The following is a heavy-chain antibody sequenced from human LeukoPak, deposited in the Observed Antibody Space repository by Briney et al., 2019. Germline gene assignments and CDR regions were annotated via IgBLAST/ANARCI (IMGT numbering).Heavy chain of an antibody. CDR2: IYYSGNT. CDR3: ARTAYSNYVIDY. V-gene: IGHV4-39*01. Sequence: SETLSLTCTVSSASISSTVSSSSSYWGWIRQPPGKGLEWIGIIYYSGNTYYSPSLKSRVTISADTSKNQFSLKLSSVTAADTAVYYCARTAYSNYVIDYWGQGTLVTVSS. J-gene: IGHJ4*02. CDR1: SASISSTVSSSSSY. D-gene: IGHD4-11*01.